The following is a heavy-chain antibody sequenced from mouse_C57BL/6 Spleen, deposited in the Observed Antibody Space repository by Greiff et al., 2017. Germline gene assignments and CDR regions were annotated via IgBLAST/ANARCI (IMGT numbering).Heavy chain of an antibody. J-gene: IGHJ2*01. Sequence: VVKPGASVKISCKASGYSFTDYNMNWVKQSNGKSLEWIGVINPNYGTTSYNQKFKGKATLTVDQSSSTAYMQLNSLTSEDSAVYYCARWDYYGSSFDYWGQGTTLTVSS. CDR3: ARWDYYGSSFDY. CDR1: GYSFTDYN. CDR2: INPNYGTT. D-gene: IGHD1-1*01. V-gene: IGHV1-39*01.